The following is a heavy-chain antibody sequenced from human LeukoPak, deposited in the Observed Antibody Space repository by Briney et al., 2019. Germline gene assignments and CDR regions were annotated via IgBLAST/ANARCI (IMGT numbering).Heavy chain of an antibody. Sequence: GGSLRLSCVGSGYTFGDYGLSWVRQAPGKGLEWVGRIQSKTDGGTTEYAAPVKGRFTISRDDSKTTLYLQMNSLKTEDTAVYCATLTVRGVINIWGQGTLVTVSS. D-gene: IGHD3-10*01. CDR1: GYTFGDYG. CDR2: IQSKTDGGTT. V-gene: IGHV3-15*01. CDR3: ATLTVRGVINI. J-gene: IGHJ4*02.